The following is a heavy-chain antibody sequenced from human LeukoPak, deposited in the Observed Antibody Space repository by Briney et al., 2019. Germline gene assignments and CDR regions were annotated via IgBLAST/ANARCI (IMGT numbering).Heavy chain of an antibody. CDR2: INAVNGNT. V-gene: IGHV1-3*01. Sequence: ASVKVSCKASGYTFTSYAMHWVRQAPGQRLEWMGRINAVNGNTEYSQKFRGRVTITSDTSASTADMELSSLISEDTAVYYCARRPGSDYAPFDYWGQGTLVTVSS. CDR3: ARRPGSDYAPFDY. J-gene: IGHJ4*02. D-gene: IGHD4-17*01. CDR1: GYTFTSYA.